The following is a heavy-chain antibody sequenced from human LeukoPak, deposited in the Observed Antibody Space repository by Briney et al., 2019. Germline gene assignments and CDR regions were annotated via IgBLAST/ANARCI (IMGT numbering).Heavy chain of an antibody. CDR2: ISYDGSNK. D-gene: IGHD5-24*01. Sequence: GGSLRLSCAASGFTFSSYAMHWVRQAPGKGLEWVAVISYDGSNKYYADSVKGRFTISRDNSKNTLYLQMNSLRAEDTAVYYCARAGEMATFDYWGQGTLVTVSS. V-gene: IGHV3-30-3*01. CDR3: ARAGEMATFDY. CDR1: GFTFSSYA. J-gene: IGHJ4*02.